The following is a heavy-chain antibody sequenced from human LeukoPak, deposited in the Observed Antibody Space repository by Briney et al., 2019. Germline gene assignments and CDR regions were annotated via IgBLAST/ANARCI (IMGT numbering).Heavy chain of an antibody. CDR2: IPYDGSNK. Sequence: GGSLRLSCAASGFTFSNYGMHWVRQAPGKGLDWVAFIPYDGSNKYYADSVKGRFTISRDNSKNTLYLQMNSLRAEDTAVYYCAKIQVVVAATVDYWGQGTLVTVSS. D-gene: IGHD2-15*01. CDR3: AKIQVVVAATVDY. CDR1: GFTFSNYG. V-gene: IGHV3-30*02. J-gene: IGHJ4*02.